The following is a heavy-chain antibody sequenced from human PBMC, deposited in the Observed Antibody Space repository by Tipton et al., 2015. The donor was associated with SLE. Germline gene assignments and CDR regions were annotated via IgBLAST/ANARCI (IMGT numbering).Heavy chain of an antibody. D-gene: IGHD3-9*01. CDR1: GGSIFSHY. J-gene: IGHJ4*02. V-gene: IGHV4-59*11. CDR3: ARGEVLRYFDWSMKSYFDY. Sequence: TLSLTCTVSGGSIFSHYWSWFRQTPERGLEWIGYVFYTGETYYAPSLKNRVTISVDTSKNQFSLKLSSVTAADTAVYYCARGEVLRYFDWSMKSYFDYWGQGTLVTVSS. CDR2: VFYTGET.